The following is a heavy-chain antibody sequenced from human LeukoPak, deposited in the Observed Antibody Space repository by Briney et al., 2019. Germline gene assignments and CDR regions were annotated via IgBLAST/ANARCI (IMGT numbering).Heavy chain of an antibody. CDR3: ARGTMVRGHDLDF. V-gene: IGHV1-2*02. Sequence: GASVKLSCKASVYTFTGYYMHWVRQAPGQGLEWMGWINPNSGGTNYAQKFQGRVTMTRDTSISTAYMQLSRLRSDETAVYYCARGTMVRGHDLDFWGQGTLVSVSS. CDR2: INPNSGGT. J-gene: IGHJ4*02. CDR1: VYTFTGYY. D-gene: IGHD3-10*01.